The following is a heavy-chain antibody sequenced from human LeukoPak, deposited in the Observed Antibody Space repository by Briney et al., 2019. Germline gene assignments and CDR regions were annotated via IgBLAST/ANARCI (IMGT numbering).Heavy chain of an antibody. Sequence: GASVKVSCKASGYTFTGYYMHWVRQAPGQGLEWMGWINPNSGGTNYAQKFQGRVTMTRDTSISTAYMDLSRLRSDDTAVYYCARDGKPWLVTSLFDYWGQGTLVTVSS. D-gene: IGHD6-19*01. CDR3: ARDGKPWLVTSLFDY. CDR2: INPNSGGT. V-gene: IGHV1-2*02. J-gene: IGHJ4*02. CDR1: GYTFTGYY.